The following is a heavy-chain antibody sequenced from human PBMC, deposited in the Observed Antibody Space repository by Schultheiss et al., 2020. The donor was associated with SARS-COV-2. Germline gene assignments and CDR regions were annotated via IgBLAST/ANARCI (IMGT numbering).Heavy chain of an antibody. CDR3: ARDLAGGHDS. D-gene: IGHD4-23*01. J-gene: IGHJ5*01. Sequence: GESLKISCAASGFTFSSYAMSWVRQAPGKGLEWVSAISGSGGSTNYADSVKGRFTISRDNAKNTLYLQMSDLRAEDTAVYYCARDLAGGHDSWGQGTLVTVSS. CDR2: ISGSGGST. CDR1: GFTFSSYA. V-gene: IGHV3-23*01.